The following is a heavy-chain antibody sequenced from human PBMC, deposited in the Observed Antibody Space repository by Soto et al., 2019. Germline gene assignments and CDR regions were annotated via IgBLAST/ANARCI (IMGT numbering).Heavy chain of an antibody. V-gene: IGHV4-4*02. CDR2: IYHGGTT. D-gene: IGHD3-16*01. CDR3: ARDFKAPNDAWAFDY. CDR1: GASIGSADW. Sequence: QVQLQESGPGLVMPSGTLSLTYAVAGASIGSADWWNWVRQPPGKGLEWIGEIYHGGTTIYNPSLKSRVTISVDESKNHFSLKLTSVTAADTAVYYCARDFKAPNDAWAFDYWGQGTLVTVSS. J-gene: IGHJ4*02.